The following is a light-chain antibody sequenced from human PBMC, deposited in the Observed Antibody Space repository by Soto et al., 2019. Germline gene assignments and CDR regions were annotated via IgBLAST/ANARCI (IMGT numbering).Light chain of an antibody. CDR2: EVS. CDR3: SSYTSSSTWV. J-gene: IGLJ3*02. CDR1: SSDVGGYNY. Sequence: QSVLTQPASVSGSPGQSSTISCTGTSSDVGGYNYVSWYQQHPGKAPKLMIYEVSNRPSGVSNRFSGSKSGNTASLTISGLQAEDEADYYCSSYTSSSTWVFGGGTKLTV. V-gene: IGLV2-14*01.